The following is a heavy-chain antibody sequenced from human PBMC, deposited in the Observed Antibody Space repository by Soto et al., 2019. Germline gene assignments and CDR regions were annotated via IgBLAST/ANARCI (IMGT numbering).Heavy chain of an antibody. Sequence: QLTLKESGPTLVKPTQTLTLTCTFSGFPLTTDSVGVGSIRQPPGEALEWLAVMYWSDTKTYGTCLESRLTISKGTSKHQVAPKMTNMDSVDTATYYFAPAYGGRYLYWCQANVVSVPS. V-gene: IGHV2-5*01. CDR2: MYWSDTK. CDR1: GFPLTTDSVG. J-gene: IGHJ4*02. D-gene: IGHD1-26*01. CDR3: APAYGGRYLY.